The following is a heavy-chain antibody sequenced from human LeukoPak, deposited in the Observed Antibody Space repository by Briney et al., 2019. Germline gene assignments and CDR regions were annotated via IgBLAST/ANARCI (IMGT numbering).Heavy chain of an antibody. J-gene: IGHJ3*02. D-gene: IGHD2-21*02. CDR3: ARGVVTAEDAFDI. CDR1: GGSISSYY. Sequence: SETLSLTCTVSGGSISSYYWSWIRQPPGKGLEWIGYIYYSGSTNYNPSLKSRVTISVDTSKNQFSLKLSSVTAADTTVYYCARGVVTAEDAFDIWGQGTMVTVSS. CDR2: IYYSGST. V-gene: IGHV4-59*01.